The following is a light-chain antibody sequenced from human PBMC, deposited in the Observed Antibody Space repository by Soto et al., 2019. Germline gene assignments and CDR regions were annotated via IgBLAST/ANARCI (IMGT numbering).Light chain of an antibody. Sequence: IVMPQSPATLSVSPGDRATLSCRASQSVTSDYLIWYQQKPGQVPRLLFFDASTRAAGIPDRFSGSGSGTDFTLTVSRLEPEDFAVYYCQQYGRSLTFGGGTKVDIK. CDR3: QQYGRSLT. J-gene: IGKJ4*01. CDR2: DAS. V-gene: IGKV3-20*01. CDR1: QSVTSDY.